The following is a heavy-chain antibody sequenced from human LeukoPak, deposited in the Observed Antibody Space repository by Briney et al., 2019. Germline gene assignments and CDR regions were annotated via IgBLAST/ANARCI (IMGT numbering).Heavy chain of an antibody. J-gene: IGHJ4*02. D-gene: IGHD3-10*01. Sequence: PSETLSLTCTVSGGSISSSSYYWGWIRQPPGKGLEWIGSIYYSGSTYYNPSLKSRATISVDTSKNQFSLKLSSVTAADTAVYYCARVPLGFGDFDYWGQGTLVTVSS. CDR1: GGSISSSSYY. V-gene: IGHV4-39*07. CDR3: ARVPLGFGDFDY. CDR2: IYYSGST.